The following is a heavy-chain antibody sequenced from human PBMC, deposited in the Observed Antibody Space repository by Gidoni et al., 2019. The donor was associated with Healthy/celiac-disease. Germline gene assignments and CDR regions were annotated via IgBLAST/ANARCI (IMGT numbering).Heavy chain of an antibody. V-gene: IGHV2-26*01. J-gene: IGHJ4*02. Sequence: QVTLKESGPVLVKPTETLTLTCTVSGFALSNARMGVSWIRQPPGKALEWLAHIFSNDEKSYSTSLKSRLTISKDTSKSQLVLTMTNMDPVDTATYYCARIRPGYSGYDSEGLYYFDYWGQGTLVTVSS. CDR1: GFALSNARMG. D-gene: IGHD5-12*01. CDR2: IFSNDEK. CDR3: ARIRPGYSGYDSEGLYYFDY.